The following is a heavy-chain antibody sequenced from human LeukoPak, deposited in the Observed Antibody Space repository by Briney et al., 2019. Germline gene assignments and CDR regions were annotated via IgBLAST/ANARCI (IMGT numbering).Heavy chain of an antibody. Sequence: SGTLSLTCAVSGGSISSSNWWSWVRQPPGKGLEWIGEIYHSGSTYYNPSLKSRVTVSVDTSKNQFSLNLRSATAADTAVYYCARVSLAVVPNWFDPWGQGTLVTVSS. D-gene: IGHD6-19*01. J-gene: IGHJ5*02. CDR3: ARVSLAVVPNWFDP. V-gene: IGHV4-4*02. CDR1: GGSISSSNW. CDR2: IYHSGST.